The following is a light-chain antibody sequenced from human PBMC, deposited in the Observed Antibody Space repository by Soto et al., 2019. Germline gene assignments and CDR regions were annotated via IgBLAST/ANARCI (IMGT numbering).Light chain of an antibody. Sequence: QSALTQSPSVSAAPGHRVTISCSGSASNIGNNSVSWYQQLPGAAPKLLIYDDNNRPSGIPDRFSGSKSGTSATLGITGLQTGDEADYYCGTWDTSLPACVFGPGTKVTVL. V-gene: IGLV1-51*01. CDR3: GTWDTSLPACV. J-gene: IGLJ1*01. CDR2: DDN. CDR1: ASNIGNNS.